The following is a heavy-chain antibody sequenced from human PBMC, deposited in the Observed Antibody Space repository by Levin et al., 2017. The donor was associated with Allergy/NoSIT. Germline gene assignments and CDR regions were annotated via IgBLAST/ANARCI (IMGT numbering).Heavy chain of an antibody. CDR1: GFRFSDYY. V-gene: IGHV3-11*06. J-gene: IGHJ4*02. CDR2: ISHSSSYR. CDR3: AREPSSSSGDF. D-gene: IGHD6-6*01. Sequence: GGSLRLSCAASGFRFSDYYMSWIRQAPGKGLEWVSYISHSSSYRKYADSVKGRFTISRDNAKNSLYLQMNSLRADDTAVYYCAREPSSSSGDFWGQGTLVTVSS.